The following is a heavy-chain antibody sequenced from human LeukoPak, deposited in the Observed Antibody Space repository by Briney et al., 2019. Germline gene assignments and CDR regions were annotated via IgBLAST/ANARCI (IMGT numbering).Heavy chain of an antibody. V-gene: IGHV1-18*01. CDR2: ISAYNGNT. CDR1: GYTFTSYG. CDR3: ARDYSRRGKNYYDSSGYYHAFDI. Sequence: ASVKVSCRASGYTFTSYGISWVRQAPGQGLEWMGWISAYNGNTNYAQKFQGRVTMTRDTSTSTVYMELSSLRSEDTAVYYCARDYSRRGKNYYDSSGYYHAFDIWGQGTMVTVSS. D-gene: IGHD3-22*01. J-gene: IGHJ3*02.